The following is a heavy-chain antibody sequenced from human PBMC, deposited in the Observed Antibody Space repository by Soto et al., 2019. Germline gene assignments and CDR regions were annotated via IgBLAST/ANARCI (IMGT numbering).Heavy chain of an antibody. D-gene: IGHD5-12*01. CDR1: GLTISGFW. Sequence: GGSLRLSCADSGLTISGFWMHWVRQAPGKGLVWVSRINSDATSTTYAASVKGRFTISRDNAENTLYLQMNSLTVDDTAVYFCTRGYSGYGTLDYWVQGARGTVS. CDR2: INSDATST. V-gene: IGHV3-74*01. J-gene: IGHJ4*02. CDR3: TRGYSGYGTLDY.